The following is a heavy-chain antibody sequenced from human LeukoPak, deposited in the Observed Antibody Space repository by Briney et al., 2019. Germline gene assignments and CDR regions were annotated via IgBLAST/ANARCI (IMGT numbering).Heavy chain of an antibody. D-gene: IGHD6-19*01. CDR1: GYTFTDYY. CDR2: VDPEDGET. Sequence: ASVKVSCKVSGYTFTDYYMHWVQQAPGKGLEWMGLVDPEDGETIYAEKFQGRVTITADTSTDTAYMELSRLRSDDTAVYYCARPSVAGPPFFDYWGQGTLVTVSS. V-gene: IGHV1-69-2*01. J-gene: IGHJ4*02. CDR3: ARPSVAGPPFFDY.